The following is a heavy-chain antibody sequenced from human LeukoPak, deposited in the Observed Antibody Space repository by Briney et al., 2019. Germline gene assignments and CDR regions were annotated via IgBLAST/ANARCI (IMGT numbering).Heavy chain of an antibody. D-gene: IGHD1-26*01. CDR3: TRDSGTYNWFDP. CDR2: IDKKDKGYATAT. J-gene: IGHJ5*02. Sequence: GSLKLSCAASGFTFSGSAIHWVRQSSGKGLEWVGQIDKKDKGYATATAYAASVKGRFTISRDDSINTAYLQMKSLKTEDTALYYCTRDSGTYNWFDPWGQGTLVTVSS. V-gene: IGHV3-73*01. CDR1: GFTFSGSA.